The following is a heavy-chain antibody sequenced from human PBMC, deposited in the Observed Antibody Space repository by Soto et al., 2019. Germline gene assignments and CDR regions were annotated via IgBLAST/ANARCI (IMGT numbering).Heavy chain of an antibody. D-gene: IGHD6-13*01. J-gene: IGHJ6*03. CDR3: ARAIRLAAAGNNPYYYYMDV. V-gene: IGHV3-23*01. CDR1: GFTFSSYA. CDR2: ISGSGGST. Sequence: GGSLRLSCAASGFTFSSYAMSWVRQAPGKGLEWVSAISGSGGSTYYADSVKGRFTISRDNSKNTLYLQMNSLRAEDTAVYYCARAIRLAAAGNNPYYYYMDVWGKGTTVTVSS.